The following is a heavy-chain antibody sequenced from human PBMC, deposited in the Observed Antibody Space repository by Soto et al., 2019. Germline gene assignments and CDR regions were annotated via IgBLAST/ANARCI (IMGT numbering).Heavy chain of an antibody. V-gene: IGHV4-34*01. CDR1: GGSFSGYY. J-gene: IGHJ4*02. CDR3: ARGRALYSSSWYYFDY. Sequence: QVQLQQWGAGLLKPSETLSLTCAVYGGSFSGYYWSWIRQPPGKGLEWIGEINHSGSTNYNPSLKRRVTISVDTSKNQFSLKLSSVTAADTAVYYCARGRALYSSSWYYFDYWGQGTLVTVSS. CDR2: INHSGST. D-gene: IGHD6-13*01.